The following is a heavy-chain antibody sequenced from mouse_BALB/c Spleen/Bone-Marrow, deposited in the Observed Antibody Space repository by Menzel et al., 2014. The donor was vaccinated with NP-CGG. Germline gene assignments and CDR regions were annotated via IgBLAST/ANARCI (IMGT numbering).Heavy chain of an antibody. Sequence: QVQLKESGAELVKPGASVKMSCKASGYTFTSYWMHWVKQRPGQGLEWIGAIDPSDNYTHYNQEFKGKATLTVDTSSSTAYMQLSSLSSEDSAVYFCAYYRYDVNYWGQGTTLTVSS. V-gene: IGHV1S127*01. CDR2: IDPSDNYT. CDR1: GYTFTSYW. CDR3: AYYRYDVNY. J-gene: IGHJ2*01. D-gene: IGHD2-14*01.